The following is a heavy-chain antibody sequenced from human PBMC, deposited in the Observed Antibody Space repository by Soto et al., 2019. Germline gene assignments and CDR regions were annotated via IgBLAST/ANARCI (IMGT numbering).Heavy chain of an antibody. D-gene: IGHD3-10*01. CDR1: GYTFNSYT. V-gene: IGHV1-18*01. CDR3: ARVEAPFGESLH. J-gene: IGHJ4*02. Sequence: GASVKVSCKTSGYTFNSYTIAWVRQAPGQGLEWLGWISPDDGNTEYEQKFQGRVTMTADTLTNNAYLELRSLKSDDTAIYYCARVEAPFGESLHWGQGTPVTV. CDR2: ISPDDGNT.